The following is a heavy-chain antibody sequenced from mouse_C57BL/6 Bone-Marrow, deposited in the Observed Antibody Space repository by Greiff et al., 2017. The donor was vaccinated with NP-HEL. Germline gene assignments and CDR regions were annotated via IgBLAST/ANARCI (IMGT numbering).Heavy chain of an antibody. CDR3: ARLPPYYCGSRGY. CDR2: ISSGGSYT. Sequence: EVMLVESGGDLVKPGGSLKLSCAASGFTFSSYGMSWVRQTPDKRLEWVATISSGGSYTYYPDSVKGRFTISRDNAKNTLYLQMSSLKSEDTAMYYCARLPPYYCGSRGYWGQGTTLTVSS. CDR1: GFTFSSYG. V-gene: IGHV5-6*01. J-gene: IGHJ2*01. D-gene: IGHD1-1*01.